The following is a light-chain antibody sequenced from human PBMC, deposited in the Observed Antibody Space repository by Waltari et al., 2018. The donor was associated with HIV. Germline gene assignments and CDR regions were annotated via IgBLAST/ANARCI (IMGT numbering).Light chain of an antibody. V-gene: IGLV2-14*03. CDR1: DSAFALYNF. Sequence: SAVTQPASVSGLPGQSITISCTGDDSAFALYNFVSWYQQHPVNLPRLIVYDVDSRASGISARFSGSKSGHTASLNISGLRAEDEADYYCASFTDDNTLLFGGGTKVTVL. CDR3: ASFTDDNTLL. J-gene: IGLJ3*02. CDR2: DVD.